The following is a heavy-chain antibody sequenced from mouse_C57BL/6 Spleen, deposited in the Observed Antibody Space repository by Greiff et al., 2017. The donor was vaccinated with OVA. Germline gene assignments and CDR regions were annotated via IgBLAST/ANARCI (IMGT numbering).Heavy chain of an antibody. CDR3: AFYYGSTTGGYFDY. V-gene: IGHV1-64*01. CDR2: IHPNSGST. D-gene: IGHD1-1*01. Sequence: VQLQQPGAELVKPGASVKLSCKASGYTFTSYWMHWVKQRPGQGLEWIGMIHPNSGSTNYNEKFKSKATLTVDKSSSTAYMQLSSLTSEDSAVYYCAFYYGSTTGGYFDYWGQGTTLTVSS. J-gene: IGHJ2*01. CDR1: GYTFTSYW.